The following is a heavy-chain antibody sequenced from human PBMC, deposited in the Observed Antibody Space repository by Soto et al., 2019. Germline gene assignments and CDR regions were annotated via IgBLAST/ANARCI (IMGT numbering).Heavy chain of an antibody. Sequence: SETLSLTCTVSGGSISGYYWSWIRQPPGKGLEWIGYMYNTGSTVYNPSFKSRVTISVDTSKNQFSLKLNSVTAADTAVYYCTRDLWGYCGTDCYPLDVWGQGTTVTVSS. V-gene: IGHV4-59*01. CDR2: MYNTGST. CDR3: TRDLWGYCGTDCYPLDV. CDR1: GGSISGYY. J-gene: IGHJ6*02. D-gene: IGHD2-21*02.